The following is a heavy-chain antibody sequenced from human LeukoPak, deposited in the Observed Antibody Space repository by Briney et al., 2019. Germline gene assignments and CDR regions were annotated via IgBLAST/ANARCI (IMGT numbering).Heavy chain of an antibody. Sequence: GASVKVSCKASGYTFTGYYMHWVRQAPGQGLEWMGWINPNSGGTNYAQKFQGRVTMTRDTSISTAYLELSRLTFHDTAVYYCARGLGGELPPFDYWGQGTLVTVSS. D-gene: IGHD1-26*01. CDR1: GYTFTGYY. CDR2: INPNSGGT. J-gene: IGHJ4*02. V-gene: IGHV1-2*02. CDR3: ARGLGGELPPFDY.